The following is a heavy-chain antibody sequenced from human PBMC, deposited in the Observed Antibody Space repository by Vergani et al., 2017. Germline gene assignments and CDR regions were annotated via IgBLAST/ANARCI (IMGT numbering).Heavy chain of an antibody. CDR1: GFTFSSYA. Sequence: QVQLVESGGGVVQPGRSLRLSCAASGFTFSSYAMHWVRQAPGKGLEWVAVISYDVSNKYYADSVKGRFTISRDNSKNTLYLQMNSLRAEDTAVYYCARDSEAARAFDYWGQGTLVTVSS. V-gene: IGHV3-30*04. J-gene: IGHJ4*02. CDR2: ISYDVSNK. D-gene: IGHD6-6*01. CDR3: ARDSEAARAFDY.